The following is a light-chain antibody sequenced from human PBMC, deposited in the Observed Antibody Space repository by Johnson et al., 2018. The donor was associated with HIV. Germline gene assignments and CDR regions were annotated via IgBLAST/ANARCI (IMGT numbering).Light chain of an antibody. CDR3: GTWDSRLSVYV. J-gene: IGLJ1*01. CDR2: GND. V-gene: IGLV1-51*01. Sequence: QSVLTQPPSVSAAPGQKVTISCSGSNSNIGNNYVSWYQQLPGTAPKLLIYGNDKRPSGIPDRFSGSKSGTSATLGITGLQSGDEANYYCGTWDSRLSVYVFGTGTKVTVL. CDR1: NSNIGNNY.